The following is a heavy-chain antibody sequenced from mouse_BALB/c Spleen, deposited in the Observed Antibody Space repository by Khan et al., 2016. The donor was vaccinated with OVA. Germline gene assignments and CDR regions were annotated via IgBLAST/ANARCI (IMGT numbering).Heavy chain of an antibody. Sequence: EVQLVESGPGLVKPSQSLSLTCTVTGYSITSDYAWNWIRQFPENKLEWMGYISYSGNTKYNPSLKSRISITRDTSENQFFLQLNSVTIEDTATYYCARIYGGDFDYWGQGTTLTVSS. V-gene: IGHV3-2*02. CDR2: ISYSGNT. J-gene: IGHJ2*01. D-gene: IGHD1-1*01. CDR3: ARIYGGDFDY. CDR1: GYSITSDYA.